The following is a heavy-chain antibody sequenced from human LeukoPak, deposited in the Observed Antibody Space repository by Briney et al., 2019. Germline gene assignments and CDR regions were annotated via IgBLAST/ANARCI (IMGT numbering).Heavy chain of an antibody. CDR2: ISSSGSTI. CDR3: ARLFDY. CDR1: GFTFSDYE. Sequence: GGSLRLSCAASGFTFSDYEMNWVRQAPGKGLEWVSHISSSGSTISYADSVKGRFTISRDNAKNSLYLQMNSLRAEDTAVYCCARLFDYWGQGTLVTVSS. J-gene: IGHJ4*02. V-gene: IGHV3-48*03.